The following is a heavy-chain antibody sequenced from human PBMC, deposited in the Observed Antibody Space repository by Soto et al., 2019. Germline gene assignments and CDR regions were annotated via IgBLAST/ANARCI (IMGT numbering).Heavy chain of an antibody. Sequence: QVQLQQWGAGLLKPSETLSLTCAVYGGSFSGYYWSWIRQPPGKGLEWIGEINHSGSTNYNPSLKSRVTISVDTSNNQFSLKLGSVTAADTAVYYCARCPYSSSNPAAEDGMDVWGQGTTVTVSS. CDR3: ARCPYSSSNPAAEDGMDV. CDR1: GGSFSGYY. V-gene: IGHV4-34*01. CDR2: INHSGST. J-gene: IGHJ6*02. D-gene: IGHD6-6*01.